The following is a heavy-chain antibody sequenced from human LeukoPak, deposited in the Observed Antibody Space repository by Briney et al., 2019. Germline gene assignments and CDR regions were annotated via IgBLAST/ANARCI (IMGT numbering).Heavy chain of an antibody. D-gene: IGHD6-13*01. J-gene: IGHJ4*02. CDR2: ITSDSTII. CDR3: ARSGAAAGTIPFDY. Sequence: PGGSLRLSCAACGLTFSSYDINWVRQAPGKGLEWVSFITSDSTIIYYADSVKGRFTISRDNARNSLYLQMNSLRDEDTAVYYCARSGAAAGTIPFDYWGQGTLVTVSS. V-gene: IGHV3-48*02. CDR1: GLTFSSYD.